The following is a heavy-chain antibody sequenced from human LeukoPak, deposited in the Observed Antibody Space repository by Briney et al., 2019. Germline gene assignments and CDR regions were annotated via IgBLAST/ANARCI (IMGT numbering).Heavy chain of an antibody. V-gene: IGHV4-34*01. CDR2: INHSGST. Sequence: SETLSLTCAVYGGSFSGYYWSWIRQPPGKGLEWIGEINHSGSTNYNPSLKSRVTISVDTSKNQFSLKLSSVTAADTAVYYCAREEVDYYDSSGYCRLDYWGQGTLVTVSS. J-gene: IGHJ4*02. D-gene: IGHD3-22*01. CDR1: GGSFSGYY. CDR3: AREEVDYYDSSGYCRLDY.